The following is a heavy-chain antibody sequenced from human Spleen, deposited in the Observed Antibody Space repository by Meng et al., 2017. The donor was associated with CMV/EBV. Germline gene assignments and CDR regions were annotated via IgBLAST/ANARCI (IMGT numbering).Heavy chain of an antibody. J-gene: IGHJ4*02. V-gene: IGHV3-72*01. CDR1: GFIFSDHY. D-gene: IGHD1-1*01. Sequence: GGSLRLSCAASGFIFSDHYLDWVRQTPGKGLEWVGRSRNKATRYTTEYAASVKGRFTVSRDESKNSLYLQMNSLKTEDTAVYYCVRGYNSFDSWGQGTLVTVSS. CDR2: SRNKATRYTT. CDR3: VRGYNSFDS.